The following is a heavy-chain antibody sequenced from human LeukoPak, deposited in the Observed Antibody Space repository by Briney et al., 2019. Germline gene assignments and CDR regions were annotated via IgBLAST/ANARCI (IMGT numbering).Heavy chain of an antibody. Sequence: VALRLSCSAYGIAFSSDAMHWVRQAPWKELEYVSAISDSGGSTYYADSVKGRFTISRDNSKNTLYLQMSSLRAEDTAVYFCVRGYSFGPYGMDVWGQGTTVTVSS. CDR1: GIAFSSDA. D-gene: IGHD2-15*01. V-gene: IGHV3-64D*09. J-gene: IGHJ6*02. CDR2: ISDSGGST. CDR3: VRGYSFGPYGMDV.